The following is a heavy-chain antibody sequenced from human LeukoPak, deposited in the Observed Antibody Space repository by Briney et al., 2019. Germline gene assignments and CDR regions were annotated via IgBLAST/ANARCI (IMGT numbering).Heavy chain of an antibody. CDR3: ARLVNWFDP. J-gene: IGHJ5*02. Sequence: SETLSLTCTVSGGSISSYYWSWIRQPPGKGLEWIGYIYTSGSTNYNPSLESRVTISVDTSKNQFSLKLSSVTAADTAVYYCARLVNWFDPWGQGTLVTVSS. CDR1: GGSISSYY. V-gene: IGHV4-4*09. CDR2: IYTSGST. D-gene: IGHD2-2*01.